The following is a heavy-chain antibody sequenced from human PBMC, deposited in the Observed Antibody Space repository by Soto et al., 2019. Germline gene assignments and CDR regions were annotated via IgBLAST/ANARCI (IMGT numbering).Heavy chain of an antibody. J-gene: IGHJ5*02. CDR1: GGTFSSYA. D-gene: IGHD6-13*01. Sequence: GASVKVSCKASGGTFSSYAISWVRQAPGQGLEWMGGIIPIFGTANYAQKFQGRVTITADESTSTAYMELSSLRSEDTAVYYCARGSRYSSSWPWGRWFDPWGQGTLVTVSS. V-gene: IGHV1-69*13. CDR2: IIPIFGTA. CDR3: ARGSRYSSSWPWGRWFDP.